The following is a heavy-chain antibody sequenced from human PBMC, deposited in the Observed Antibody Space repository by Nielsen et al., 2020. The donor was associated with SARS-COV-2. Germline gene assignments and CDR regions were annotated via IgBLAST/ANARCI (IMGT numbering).Heavy chain of an antibody. CDR1: GYKFTNYW. D-gene: IGHD6-13*01. CDR2: IDPSDSYT. Sequence: GESLKISCKGSGYKFTNYWINWVRQMPGKGLECMGRIDPSDSYTAYSPSFQGLVTISADRSVTTAYLQWPSLKASDTAIYYCASQPIAATGTLEDYFDSWGQGTLVTVSS. CDR3: ASQPIAATGTLEDYFDS. J-gene: IGHJ4*02. V-gene: IGHV5-10-1*01.